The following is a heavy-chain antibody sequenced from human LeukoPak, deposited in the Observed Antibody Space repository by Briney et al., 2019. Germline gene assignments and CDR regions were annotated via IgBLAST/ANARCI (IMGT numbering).Heavy chain of an antibody. J-gene: IGHJ4*02. CDR3: ARVREVWNDLQDEVVRYFDY. CDR1: GFTFGDYA. D-gene: IGHD1-1*01. Sequence: KTGGSLRLSCTASGFTFGDYAMSWVRQAPGKGLEWVSSISSSSSYIYYADSVKGRFTISRDNAKNSLYLQMNSLRAEDTAVYYCARVREVWNDLQDEVVRYFDYWGQGTLVTVSS. CDR2: ISSSSSYI. V-gene: IGHV3-21*01.